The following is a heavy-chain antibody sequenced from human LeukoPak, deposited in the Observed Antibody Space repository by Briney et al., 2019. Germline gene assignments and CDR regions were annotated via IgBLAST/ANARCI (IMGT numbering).Heavy chain of an antibody. D-gene: IGHD4-11*01. Sequence: ASVKVSCEASGYTFTSYVINWVGQATGQGLEWMGWMNPNSGNTGYAQKFQGRVTMTRNTSISTAYMELSSLRSEDTAVYYCARIGGQLQFDYWGQGTLVTVSS. CDR3: ARIGGQLQFDY. J-gene: IGHJ4*02. CDR1: GYTFTSYV. CDR2: MNPNSGNT. V-gene: IGHV1-8*01.